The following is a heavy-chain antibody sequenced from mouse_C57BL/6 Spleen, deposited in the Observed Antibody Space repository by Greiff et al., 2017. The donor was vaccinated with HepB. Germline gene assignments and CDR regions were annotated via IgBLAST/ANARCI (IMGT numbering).Heavy chain of an antibody. CDR2: ISYDGSN. V-gene: IGHV3-6*01. CDR1: GYSITSGYY. CDR3: AILVADYAMDY. J-gene: IGHJ4*01. Sequence: EVKVEESGPGLVKPSQSLSLTCSVTGYSITSGYYWNWIRQFPGNKLEWMGYISYDGSNNYNPSLKNRISITRDTSKNQFFLKLNSVTTEDTATYYCAILVADYAMDYWGQGTSVTVSS. D-gene: IGHD1-1*01.